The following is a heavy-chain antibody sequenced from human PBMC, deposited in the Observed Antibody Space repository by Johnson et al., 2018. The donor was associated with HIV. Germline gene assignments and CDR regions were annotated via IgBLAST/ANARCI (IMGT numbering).Heavy chain of an antibody. J-gene: IGHJ3*02. CDR1: GFTFSSYA. D-gene: IGHD2-15*01. CDR3: ARGGRGSGNPWIAFDI. CDR2: ISYDGSNK. Sequence: QVQLVESGGGVVQPGRSLRLSCAASGFTFSSYAMHWVRQAPGKGLEWVAVISYDGSNKYYADSVKGRFTISRDNSKNTLYLQMNSRRAEDTAVYYCARGGRGSGNPWIAFDIWCQGTMVTVSS. V-gene: IGHV3-30-3*01.